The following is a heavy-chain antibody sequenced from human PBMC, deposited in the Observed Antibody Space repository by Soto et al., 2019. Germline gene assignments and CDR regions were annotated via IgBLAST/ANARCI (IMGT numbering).Heavy chain of an antibody. CDR1: GFTFSSYA. J-gene: IGHJ4*02. Sequence: GGSLRLSCAASGFTFSSYAMHWVRQAPGKGLEWVAVISYDGSNKYYADSVKGRFTISRDNSKNTLYLQMNSLRAEDTAVYYCARDDYVWGSYRFLLYWGQGTLVTVSS. V-gene: IGHV3-30-3*01. CDR2: ISYDGSNK. CDR3: ARDDYVWGSYRFLLY. D-gene: IGHD3-16*02.